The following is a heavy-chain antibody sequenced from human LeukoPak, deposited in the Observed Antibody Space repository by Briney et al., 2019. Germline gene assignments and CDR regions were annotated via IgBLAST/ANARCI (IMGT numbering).Heavy chain of an antibody. CDR3: ARDLGSGWYY. CDR2: ISSSSSYI. CDR1: GFTFSDYT. V-gene: IGHV3-21*01. D-gene: IGHD6-19*01. Sequence: GGSLRLSCAASGFTFSDYTLNWVRQAPGKGLEWVSSISSSSSYIYYADSVKGRFTISRDNAKNSLYLQMNSLRAEDTAVYYCARDLGSGWYYWGQGTLVTVSS. J-gene: IGHJ4*02.